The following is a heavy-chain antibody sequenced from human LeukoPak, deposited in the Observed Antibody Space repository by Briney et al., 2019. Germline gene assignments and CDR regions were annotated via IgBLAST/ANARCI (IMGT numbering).Heavy chain of an antibody. Sequence: SETLSLTCSVSGGSTRSGRHHWAWVRQSPGKGLEFIGSLDESGRPYYNAPLKSRVTISEDSSGKQFSLNLSSVTAADTAVYYCARDLGGYPFFMDVWGRGTTVIVSS. CDR1: GGSTRSGRHH. D-gene: IGHD2-15*01. V-gene: IGHV4-39*07. J-gene: IGHJ6*03. CDR2: LDESGRP. CDR3: ARDLGGYPFFMDV.